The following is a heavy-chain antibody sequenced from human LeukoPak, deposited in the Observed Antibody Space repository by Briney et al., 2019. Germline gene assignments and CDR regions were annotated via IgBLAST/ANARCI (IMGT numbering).Heavy chain of an antibody. D-gene: IGHD6-13*01. V-gene: IGHV4-59*03. J-gene: IGHJ3*02. CDR2: IYYSGST. Sequence: SETLSLTCTVSGGSISSYYWSWIRQPPGKGLECIGYIYYSGSTNYNPSLKSRVTISVDTSKNQFSLKVSSVTAADTAVYYCALAAAGTGGAFDIWGQGTMVTVSS. CDR3: ALAAAGTGGAFDI. CDR1: GGSISSYY.